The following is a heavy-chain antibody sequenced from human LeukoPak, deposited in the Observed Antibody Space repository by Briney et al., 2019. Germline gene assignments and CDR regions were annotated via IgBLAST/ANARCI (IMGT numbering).Heavy chain of an antibody. CDR1: GGSISSYY. Sequence: SETLSLTCTVSGGSISSYYWSWIRQPPGKGLEWIGYIYYNGSTNYNPSLKSRVTISVDTSKNQFSLKLSSVTAADTAVYYCARALYYYDSSGYYYFDYWGQGTLVTVSS. D-gene: IGHD3-22*01. CDR2: IYYNGST. J-gene: IGHJ4*02. CDR3: ARALYYYDSSGYYYFDY. V-gene: IGHV4-59*01.